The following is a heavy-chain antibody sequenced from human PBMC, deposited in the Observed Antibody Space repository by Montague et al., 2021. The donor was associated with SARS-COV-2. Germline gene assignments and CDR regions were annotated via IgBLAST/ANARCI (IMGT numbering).Heavy chain of an antibody. CDR2: IYFSWST. CDR1: GGSISSSSYY. J-gene: IGHJ4*02. CDR3: ARSPRHYDFWSGYLPGHFDY. V-gene: IGHV4-39*01. D-gene: IGHD3-3*01. Sequence: SETLSLTCTVSGGSISSSSYYWGWIRQPPGKGLEWIGSIYFSWSTYYNPSLKSRVTMSVDTSKNQFSLKLSTVTDADTAVYYCARSPRHYDFWSGYLPGHFDYWGQGTLVTVSS.